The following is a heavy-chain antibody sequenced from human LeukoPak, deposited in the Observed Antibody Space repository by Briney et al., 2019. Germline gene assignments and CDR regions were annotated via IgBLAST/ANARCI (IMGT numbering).Heavy chain of an antibody. Sequence: SETLSLTCTVSGVSISGYYWSWLRQPPGKGLEWIGFIYYSGSTNYNPSLKSRVTISVDTSKNQVSLKLSSVTAADTAVYYCARSLSVATGGYFDYWGQGTLVTVSS. CDR3: ARSLSVATGGYFDY. D-gene: IGHD5-12*01. CDR2: IYYSGST. J-gene: IGHJ4*02. V-gene: IGHV4-59*08. CDR1: GVSISGYY.